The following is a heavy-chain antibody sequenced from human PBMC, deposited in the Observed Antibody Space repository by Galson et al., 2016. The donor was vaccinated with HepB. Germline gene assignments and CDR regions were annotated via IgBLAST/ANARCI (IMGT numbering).Heavy chain of an antibody. Sequence: SLRLSCAASGFTFSRYEMDWVRQAPGKGLEWVSYISSSGTTIYYADSVKGRFTISRDNAKNSLYLQMNRLRAEDTAVYYCAREAPGSEVARYFDWYWYLDLWGRGTLVTASS. CDR3: AREAPGSEVARYFDWYWYLDL. D-gene: IGHD3-9*01. CDR1: GFTFSRYE. V-gene: IGHV3-48*03. J-gene: IGHJ2*01. CDR2: ISSSGTTI.